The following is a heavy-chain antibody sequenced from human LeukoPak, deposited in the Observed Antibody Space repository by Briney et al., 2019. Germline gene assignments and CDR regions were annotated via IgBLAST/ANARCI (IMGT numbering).Heavy chain of an antibody. CDR2: INPSGGST. V-gene: IGHV1-46*01. CDR3: ALRRNPYYFDF. Sequence: ASVKVSCKASGYTFTSYYVHWVRQAPGQGLEWMGIINPSGGSTNYAQRFQGRVTMTRDMSTSTVYMELSSLRSEDTAVFYCALRRNPYYFDFWGQGTLVTVSS. J-gene: IGHJ4*02. CDR1: GYTFTSYY.